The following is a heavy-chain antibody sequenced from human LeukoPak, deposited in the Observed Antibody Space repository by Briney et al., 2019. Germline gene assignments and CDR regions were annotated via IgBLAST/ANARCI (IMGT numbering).Heavy chain of an antibody. CDR2: IYASGST. V-gene: IGHV4-61*02. Sequence: SETLSLTCTVSGGSICSGSYSWSWIRQPAGKGLEWIGRIYASGSTNYNPSLKSRVTISVDTSKNQFSLKLSSVTAADTAVYYCARSPVLYWFDPWGQGTLVTVSS. CDR1: GGSICSGSYS. J-gene: IGHJ5*02. D-gene: IGHD2/OR15-2a*01. CDR3: ARSPVLYWFDP.